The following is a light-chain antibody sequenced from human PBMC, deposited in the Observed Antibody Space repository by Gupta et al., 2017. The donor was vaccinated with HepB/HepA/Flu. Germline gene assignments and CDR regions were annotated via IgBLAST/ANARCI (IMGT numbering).Light chain of an antibody. CDR1: QSVNDY. V-gene: IGKV3-20*01. CDR3: QQEGSSPVT. Sequence: EFVLTQSPDTLSLSPGERATLSCRASQSVNDYLAWYQQKPGQAPRLLIYGASSRATGIPDRFNGSGSGADFTLTISRLEPEDFAVYYCQQEGSSPVTFGQGTQVEI. J-gene: IGKJ5*01. CDR2: GAS.